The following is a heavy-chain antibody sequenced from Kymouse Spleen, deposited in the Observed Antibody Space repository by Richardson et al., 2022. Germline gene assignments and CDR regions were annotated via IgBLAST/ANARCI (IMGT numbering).Heavy chain of an antibody. CDR2: ISGSGGST. Sequence: EVQLVESGGGLVQPGGSLRLSCAASGFTFSSYAMSWVRQAPGKGLEWVSAISGSGGSTYYADSVKGRFTISRDNSKNTLYLQMNSLRAEDTAVYYCAKAEHIVVVTAIPRYYYYGMDVWGQGTTVTVSS. CDR3: AKAEHIVVVTAIPRYYYYGMDV. V-gene: IGHV3-23*04. J-gene: IGHJ6*02. CDR1: GFTFSSYA. D-gene: IGHD2-21*02.